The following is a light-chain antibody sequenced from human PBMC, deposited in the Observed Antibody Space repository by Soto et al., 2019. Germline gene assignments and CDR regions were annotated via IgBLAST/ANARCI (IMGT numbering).Light chain of an antibody. J-gene: IGLJ2*01. CDR3: CSYANGNTLL. Sequence: QSALTQPASVSGSPGQSITISCTGTSSDVGSYDLVSWYQHHPGTAPKLILYEVTKRPSGVSNRFSGSKSGNTASLTISGLQTEEDSHYYCCSYANGNTLLFGGGTKVTVL. CDR1: SSDVGSYDL. CDR2: EVT. V-gene: IGLV2-23*02.